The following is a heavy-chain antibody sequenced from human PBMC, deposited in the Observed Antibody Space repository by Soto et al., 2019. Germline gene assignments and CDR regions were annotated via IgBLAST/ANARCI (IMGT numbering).Heavy chain of an antibody. Sequence: QVTLKESGPVLVKPTETLTLTCTVSGFSLSNARMGVSWIRQPPGKALEWLAHIFSNDEKSYSTSLKSRLTISKNTSKSQVVLTMTNMDPVDTATYYCARIHFAELGEGEYYYYMDVWGKGTTVTVSS. CDR3: ARIHFAELGEGEYYYYMDV. CDR1: GFSLSNARMG. J-gene: IGHJ6*03. V-gene: IGHV2-26*01. CDR2: IFSNDEK. D-gene: IGHD1-26*01.